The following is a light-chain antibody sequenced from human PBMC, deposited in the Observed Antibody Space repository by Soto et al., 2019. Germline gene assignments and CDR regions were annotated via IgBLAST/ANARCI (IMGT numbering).Light chain of an antibody. V-gene: IGKV1-39*01. CDR1: QSISSY. CDR3: QQSYSTPQT. CDR2: AAS. J-gene: IGKJ1*01. Sequence: DIQMTQSPSSLSASVGDRVTITCRASQSISSYLNWYQQKPGKAPKLLIYAASSLQSGVPSRFSGSGSGTDFTLTISSLLPEDFATYYCQQSYSTPQTFGQGTKV.